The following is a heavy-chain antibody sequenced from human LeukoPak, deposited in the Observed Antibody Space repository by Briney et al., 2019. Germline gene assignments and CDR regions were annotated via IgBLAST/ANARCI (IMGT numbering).Heavy chain of an antibody. D-gene: IGHD7-27*01. V-gene: IGHV1-18*04. CDR2: ISAYNGNA. CDR1: GYIFTDYY. J-gene: IGHJ4*02. Sequence: ASVKVSCKASGYIFTDYYMHWVRQAPGQGLEWMGWISAYNGNANYAQKLQGRVTMTTDTSTSTAYMELRSLRSDDTAVYYCARGRLGTAYFDYWGQGTLVTVSS. CDR3: ARGRLGTAYFDY.